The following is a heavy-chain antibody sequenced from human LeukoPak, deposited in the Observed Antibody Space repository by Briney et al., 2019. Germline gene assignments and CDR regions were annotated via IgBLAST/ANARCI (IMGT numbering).Heavy chain of an antibody. Sequence: PGGSLRLSCAASGFTFSSYAMHWVRQAPGKGLEYVSAISSNGGSTYYANSVKGRFTISRDNSKNTLYLQMGSLRAEDMAVHYCARDSGGRELLMGNWFDPWGQGTLVTVSS. CDR2: ISSNGGST. J-gene: IGHJ5*02. D-gene: IGHD3-10*01. CDR3: ARDSGGRELLMGNWFDP. CDR1: GFTFSSYA. V-gene: IGHV3-64*01.